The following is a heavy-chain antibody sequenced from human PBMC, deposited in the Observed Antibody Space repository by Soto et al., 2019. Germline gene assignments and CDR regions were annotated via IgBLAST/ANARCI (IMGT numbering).Heavy chain of an antibody. CDR2: IGFAGNNK. Sequence: GGSLRLSCVASGFPFDSYGIHWVRRAPGKGLEWVATIGFAGNNKYYADSVKGRFTISRDNSKNTLYLQMNSLRAEDTAVYYCAGGLLRGPLDYCGPGTLVTVSS. J-gene: IGHJ4*02. V-gene: IGHV3-33*01. CDR3: AGGLLRGPLDY. CDR1: GFPFDSYG. D-gene: IGHD3-3*01.